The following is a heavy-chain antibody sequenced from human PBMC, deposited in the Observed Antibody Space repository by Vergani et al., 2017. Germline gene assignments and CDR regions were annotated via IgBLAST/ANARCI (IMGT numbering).Heavy chain of an antibody. J-gene: IGHJ6*03. V-gene: IGHV3-23*04. CDR3: ARVALTYYYHYYYMDV. CDR2: ISGNGGNS. CDR1: GFSFGDYA. Sequence: EVQLVESGGGLVPPGRSLRLSCAASGFSFGDYAMTWVRQAPGKGLEWVSSISGNGGNSNYADSVKGRFTISRDNSKNTVYLQMNILRGDDTAVYYCARVALTYYYHYYYMDVWGEGTTVTVSS.